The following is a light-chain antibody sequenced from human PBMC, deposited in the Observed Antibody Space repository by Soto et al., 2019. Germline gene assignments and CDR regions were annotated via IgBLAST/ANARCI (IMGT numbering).Light chain of an antibody. Sequence: DIQMTQSPSSLSASVGDRVTITCQASQDISNYLNWYQQKPGKAPKLLIYDASNLETGVPSRFSGSGSGTDFTFTISSLEPEYIATYYCQQYDNLLIFTFGPGTKVDIK. CDR1: QDISNY. J-gene: IGKJ3*01. V-gene: IGKV1-33*01. CDR3: QQYDNLLIFT. CDR2: DAS.